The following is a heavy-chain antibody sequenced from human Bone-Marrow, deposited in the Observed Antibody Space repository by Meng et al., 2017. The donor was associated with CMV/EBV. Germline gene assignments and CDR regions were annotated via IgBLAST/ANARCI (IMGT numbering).Heavy chain of an antibody. CDR2: VFDTWST. J-gene: IGHJ4*02. D-gene: IGHD2-2*01. CDR1: GGSVHSDSFY. V-gene: IGHV4-61*01. CDR3: ARGHLGYCSSTSCHDFDY. Sequence: SETLSLTCTVSGGSVHSDSFYWSWIRQPPGKGLEWIGHVFDTWSTNYNSPLKSRVTISIDTSKNQFSLKLSSVTAADTAVYYCARGHLGYCSSTSCHDFDYWGQGTLVTVSS.